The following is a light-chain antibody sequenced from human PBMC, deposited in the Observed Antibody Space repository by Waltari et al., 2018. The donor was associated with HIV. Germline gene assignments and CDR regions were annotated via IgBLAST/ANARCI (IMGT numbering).Light chain of an antibody. Sequence: QSALTQPRPVSASPGQSVTISCTGTSSDVGAYNYVSWYQQHPGRAPKFIIYNVSERPSGVPDRFSGSKSGNTASLTISGLQAEDEADYYCSSYAGTSNFVLFGGGTKLTVL. J-gene: IGLJ2*01. CDR3: SSYAGTSNFVL. CDR2: NVS. V-gene: IGLV2-11*01. CDR1: SSDVGAYNY.